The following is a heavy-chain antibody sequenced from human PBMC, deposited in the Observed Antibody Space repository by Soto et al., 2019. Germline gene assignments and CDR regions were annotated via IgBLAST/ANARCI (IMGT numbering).Heavy chain of an antibody. J-gene: IGHJ3*02. CDR2: INAGNGNT. CDR1: GYTFTSYA. V-gene: IGHV1-3*01. D-gene: IGHD2-2*02. CDR3: SRATDTLGDAFDI. Sequence: QVQLVQFGAEVKKPGASVKVSCKASGYTFTSYAMHWVRQAPGQRLEWMGWINAGNGNTKYLQKFQGRVTITRDTSASTAYMELSSLRSEDTAVYYCSRATDTLGDAFDIWGQGTMVTVSS.